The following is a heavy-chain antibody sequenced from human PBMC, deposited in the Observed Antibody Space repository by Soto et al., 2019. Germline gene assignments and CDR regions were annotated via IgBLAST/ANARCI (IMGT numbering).Heavy chain of an antibody. D-gene: IGHD5-18*01. J-gene: IGHJ1*01. Sequence: PGGSLRLSCAASGFSFSSYGMSWVRQAPGKGLERVSGIDAGGGITFYADSVRGRFTIFRDNSQNTLFLQMNSLRAEDTAIYYCARPRAITEYRYFQHWGQGTLVTVSS. CDR3: ARPRAITEYRYFQH. V-gene: IGHV3-23*01. CDR2: IDAGGGIT. CDR1: GFSFSSYG.